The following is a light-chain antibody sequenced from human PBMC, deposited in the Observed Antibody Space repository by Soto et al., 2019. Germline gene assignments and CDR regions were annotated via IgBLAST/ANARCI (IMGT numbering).Light chain of an antibody. CDR1: SSNIGAGYD. Sequence: QSVLTQPPSVSGAPGQRVTISCTGSSSNIGAGYDVHWYQQLPGTAPKLLIYVNSNRPSGVPDRFSGSKSGTSASLAITGLPAEDGADFYRQALNNSLGFVFGGRTKPALL. CDR2: VNS. J-gene: IGLJ2*01. CDR3: QALNNSLGFV. V-gene: IGLV1-40*01.